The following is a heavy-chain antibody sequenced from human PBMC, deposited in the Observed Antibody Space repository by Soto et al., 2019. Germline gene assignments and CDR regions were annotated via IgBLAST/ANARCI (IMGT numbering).Heavy chain of an antibody. D-gene: IGHD3-16*01. CDR2: ISSNGGST. Sequence: EVQLVESGGGLVQPGGSLRLSCAASGFTFSSYTMHWVRQAPGKGLEYVSAISSNGGSTYYANSVKGRFTISRDNSKNTLYLQMGSLRAEDMAVYYCARGEPFDYRGQGTLVTVSS. CDR1: GFTFSSYT. J-gene: IGHJ4*02. V-gene: IGHV3-64*01. CDR3: ARGEPFDY.